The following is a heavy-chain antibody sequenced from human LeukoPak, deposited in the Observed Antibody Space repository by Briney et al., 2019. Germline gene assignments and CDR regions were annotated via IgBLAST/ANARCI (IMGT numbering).Heavy chain of an antibody. Sequence: SVKVSCKASGGTFSSYAISWVRQAPGQGLEWMGGIIPIFGTANYAQKFQGRVTITADESTSTAYMELSSLRSEDTAVYYCARDLTGVDIVPNWGQGALVTVSS. J-gene: IGHJ4*02. CDR1: GGTFSSYA. D-gene: IGHD5-12*01. CDR3: ARDLTGVDIVPN. V-gene: IGHV1-69*13. CDR2: IIPIFGTA.